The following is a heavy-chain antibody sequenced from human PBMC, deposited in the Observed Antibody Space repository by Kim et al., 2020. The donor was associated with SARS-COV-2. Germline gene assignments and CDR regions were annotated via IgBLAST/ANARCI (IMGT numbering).Heavy chain of an antibody. CDR2: IYYSGST. J-gene: IGHJ1*01. CDR1: GGSISSSSYY. CDR3: ARQHPPIDSSGYGLTDPGYFQH. D-gene: IGHD3-22*01. Sequence: SETLSLTCTVSGGSISSSSYYWGWIRQPPGKGLEWIGSIYYSGSTYYNPSLKSRVTISVDTSKNQFSLKLSSVTAADTAVYYCARQHPPIDSSGYGLTDPGYFQHWGQGTLVTVSS. V-gene: IGHV4-39*01.